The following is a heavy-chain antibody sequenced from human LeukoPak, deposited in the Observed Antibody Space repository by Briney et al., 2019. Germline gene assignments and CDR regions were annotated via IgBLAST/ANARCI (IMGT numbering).Heavy chain of an antibody. Sequence: SETLSLTCTVSGGSISSGSYYWSWIRQPAGKGLEWIGRIYTSGSTNYNPSLKSRVTISVDTSKNQFSLKLSSVTAADTAVYYCARGTLRYFDKGWGQGTLVTVSS. D-gene: IGHD3-9*01. CDR2: IYTSGST. CDR1: GGSISSGSYY. J-gene: IGHJ4*02. CDR3: ARGTLRYFDKG. V-gene: IGHV4-61*02.